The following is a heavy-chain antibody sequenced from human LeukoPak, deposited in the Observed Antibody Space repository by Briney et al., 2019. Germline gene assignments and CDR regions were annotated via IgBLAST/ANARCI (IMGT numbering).Heavy chain of an antibody. CDR2: IYYSGST. J-gene: IGHJ4*02. V-gene: IGHV4-39*07. D-gene: IGHD6-13*01. CDR1: GGSISSSSYY. CDR3: ARSSEHQLVRDFDY. Sequence: PSETLSLTCTVSGGSISSSSYYWGWIRQPPGKGLEWIGSIYYSGSTYYNPSLKSRVTISVDTSKNQFSLELSSVTAADTAVYYCARSSEHQLVRDFDYWGQGTLVTVSS.